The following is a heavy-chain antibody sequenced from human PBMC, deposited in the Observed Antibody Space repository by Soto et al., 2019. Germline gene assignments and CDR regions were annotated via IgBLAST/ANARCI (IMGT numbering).Heavy chain of an antibody. CDR2: IKSRADGGTI. CDR1: KFTLSNAW. CDR3: TTSSFCSSTSCYTRGWFDP. J-gene: IGHJ5*02. D-gene: IGHD2-2*02. Sequence: PGGSLRLSCAVSKFTLSNAWMSWVRQAPGKGLEWVGRIKSRADGGTIDCAAPVKGRFTISRDDSKNTLYLQMNSLRTEDTAVYYCTTSSFCSSTSCYTRGWFDPWGQGTLVTVSS. V-gene: IGHV3-15*01.